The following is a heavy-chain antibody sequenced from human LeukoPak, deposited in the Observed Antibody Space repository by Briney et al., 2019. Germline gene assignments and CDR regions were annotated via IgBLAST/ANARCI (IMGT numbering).Heavy chain of an antibody. CDR2: IYYSGST. Sequence: SETLSLTCTVSGGSISSYYWSWIRQPPGKGLEWIGYIYYSGSTNYNTSLKSRVTISVDTSKNQFSLKLSSVTAADTAVYYCARHLWFGEPYTPWGQGTLVTVSS. CDR3: ARHLWFGEPYTP. CDR1: GGSISSYY. D-gene: IGHD3-10*01. J-gene: IGHJ5*02. V-gene: IGHV4-59*08.